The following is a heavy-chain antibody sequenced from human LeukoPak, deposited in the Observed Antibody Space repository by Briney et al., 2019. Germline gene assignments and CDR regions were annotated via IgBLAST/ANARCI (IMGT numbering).Heavy chain of an antibody. J-gene: IGHJ4*02. V-gene: IGHV1-3*01. Sequence: ASVKVSCKASGYTFTSYAMHWVRQAPGQRLEWMGWINVGNGNTKYSQKFQGRVTITRDTSASTAYMELSSLRSEDTAVYYCARCLSVGYSCFGYFDYWGQGTLVTVPS. CDR2: INVGNGNT. CDR1: GYTFTSYA. CDR3: ARCLSVGYSCFGYFDY. D-gene: IGHD5-18*01.